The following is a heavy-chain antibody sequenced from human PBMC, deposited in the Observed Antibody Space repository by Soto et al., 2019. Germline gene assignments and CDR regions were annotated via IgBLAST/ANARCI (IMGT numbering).Heavy chain of an antibody. CDR1: ASSISSAYF. CDR2: IFHTGGT. J-gene: IGHJ3*02. CDR3: ARTWLAGGTPADAFDI. V-gene: IGHV4-38-2*01. D-gene: IGHD2-15*01. Sequence: SETLSLTCAVAASSISSAYFWGWIRQPPGKGLEWIATIFHTGGTYYNPSLKSRVTISVDTSNNQFSLRLNSVTAADTALYFCARTWLAGGTPADAFDIWGQGTMVTVSS.